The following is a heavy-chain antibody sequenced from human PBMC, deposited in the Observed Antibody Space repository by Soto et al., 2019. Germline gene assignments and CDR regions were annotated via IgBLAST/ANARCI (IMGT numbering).Heavy chain of an antibody. Sequence: ASVKVSCKASGGTFSSYAISWVRQAPGQGLEWMGGIIPIFGTGNYAQKFQGRVTITADESTSTAYMELSSLRSEDTAVYYCARDRYSSGWADAWFDPWDQGTLATVSS. CDR3: ARDRYSSGWADAWFDP. CDR1: GGTFSSYA. CDR2: IIPIFGTG. V-gene: IGHV1-69*13. J-gene: IGHJ5*02. D-gene: IGHD6-19*01.